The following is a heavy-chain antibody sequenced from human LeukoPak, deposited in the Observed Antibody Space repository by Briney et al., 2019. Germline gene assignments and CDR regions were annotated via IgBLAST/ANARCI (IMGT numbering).Heavy chain of an antibody. CDR2: IYYSGST. CDR1: GGSISSGDYY. D-gene: IGHD3-10*01. V-gene: IGHV4-30-4*01. J-gene: IGHJ6*02. Sequence: SETLSLTCTVSGGSISSGDYYWSWIRQPPGKGLEWIGYIYYSGSTYYNPSLKSRVTISVDTSKNQFSLKLSSVTAADTAVYYCARGPYGSGSYYYYYYYGMDVWGQETTVTVSS. CDR3: ARGPYGSGSYYYYYYYGMDV.